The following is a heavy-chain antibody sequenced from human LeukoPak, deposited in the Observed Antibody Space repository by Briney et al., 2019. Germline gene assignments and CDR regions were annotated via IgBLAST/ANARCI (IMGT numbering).Heavy chain of an antibody. D-gene: IGHD2-21*02. Sequence: GESLKISFKGSGYRFTSYWIGWVRPMPGKGLAWMGIIYPGDSDTRYSPSFQGQVTISADKSISTAYLQWSSLKASDTAMYYCARPLAAVVVTALGYWGQGTLVTVSS. CDR3: ARPLAAVVVTALGY. CDR1: GYRFTSYW. J-gene: IGHJ4*02. V-gene: IGHV5-51*01. CDR2: IYPGDSDT.